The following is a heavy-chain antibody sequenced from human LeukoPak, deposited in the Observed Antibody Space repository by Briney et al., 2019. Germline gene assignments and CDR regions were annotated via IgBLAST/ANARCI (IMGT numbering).Heavy chain of an antibody. CDR3: ARHWNNWNYCFDY. Sequence: PSETLSLTCTVSGGSICSYYWSWIRQPPGKGLEWIGYIYYSGSTNYNPSLKSRVTISVDTSKNQFSLKLSSVTAADTAVYYCARHWNNWNYCFDYWGQGTLVTVSS. V-gene: IGHV4-59*08. CDR1: GGSICSYY. CDR2: IYYSGST. J-gene: IGHJ4*02. D-gene: IGHD1-7*01.